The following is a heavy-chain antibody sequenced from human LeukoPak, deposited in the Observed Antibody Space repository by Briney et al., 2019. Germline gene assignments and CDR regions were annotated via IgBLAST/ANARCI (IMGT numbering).Heavy chain of an antibody. Sequence: SETLSLTCAVYGGSFSGYYWSWIRQPPGKGLEWIGEINHSGSTNYNPSLKSRVTISVDTSKNQFSLKLSSVTAADTAVYYCARGGLAARPLAYWGQGTLVTVSS. D-gene: IGHD6-6*01. J-gene: IGHJ4*02. V-gene: IGHV4-34*01. CDR2: INHSGST. CDR1: GGSFSGYY. CDR3: ARGGLAARPLAY.